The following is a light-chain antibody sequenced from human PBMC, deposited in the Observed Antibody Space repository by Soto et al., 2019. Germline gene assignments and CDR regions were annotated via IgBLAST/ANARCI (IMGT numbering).Light chain of an antibody. CDR3: ATWDDILNGYV. J-gene: IGLJ1*01. Sequence: QPVLTQPPSASGTPGQRVTISCSGGNSNIGSNAVNWYQQLPGTAPKLLMYSNSQRPSGVPDRFSGSKSGASASLAISGLQSEDEADYYCATWDDILNGYVFGTGTKLTVL. CDR1: NSNIGSNA. CDR2: SNS. V-gene: IGLV1-44*01.